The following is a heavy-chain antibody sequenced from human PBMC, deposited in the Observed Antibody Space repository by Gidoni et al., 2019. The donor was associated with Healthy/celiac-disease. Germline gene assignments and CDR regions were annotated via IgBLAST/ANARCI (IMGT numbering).Heavy chain of an antibody. J-gene: IGHJ6*02. CDR3: ARVNPRFGRSYYYYGMDV. Sequence: EVQLVESGGGLVQPGGSLRLSCAASGFTFSSYWMSWVRQAPGKGLEWVANIKQDGSEKYYVDSVKGRFTISRDNAKNSLYLQMNSLRAEDTAVYYCARVNPRFGRSYYYYGMDVWGQGTTVTVSS. CDR2: IKQDGSEK. V-gene: IGHV3-7*03. D-gene: IGHD3-10*01. CDR1: GFTFSSYW.